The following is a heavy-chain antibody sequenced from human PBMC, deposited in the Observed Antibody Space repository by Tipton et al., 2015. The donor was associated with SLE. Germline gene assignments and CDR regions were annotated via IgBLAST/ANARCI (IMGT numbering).Heavy chain of an antibody. Sequence: TLSLTCTVSGGSISSGSYYWSWIRQPAGKGLEWIGYIYYSGSTYYNPSLKSRVTISVDTSKNQFSLKLSSVTAADTAVYYCARAVEKLVPPDYWGQGTLVTVSS. V-gene: IGHV4-31*03. CDR2: IYYSGST. D-gene: IGHD6-6*01. J-gene: IGHJ4*02. CDR1: GGSISSGSYY. CDR3: ARAVEKLVPPDY.